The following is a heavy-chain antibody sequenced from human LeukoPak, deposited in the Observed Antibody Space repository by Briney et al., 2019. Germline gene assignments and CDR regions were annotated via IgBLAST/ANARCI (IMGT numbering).Heavy chain of an antibody. V-gene: IGHV3-48*01. D-gene: IGHD4/OR15-4a*01. CDR3: ARVFRASNDAFDM. Sequence: GGSLILSCAASGCTFSSYAMSWVRQAPGKVLGWVSYIGSSSTSARYYADSVKGRFTVSRDNAKNSLYLQMNSLRTEDTAVYFCARVFRASNDAFDMWGQGTMVTVSS. J-gene: IGHJ3*02. CDR2: IGSSSTSAR. CDR1: GCTFSSYA.